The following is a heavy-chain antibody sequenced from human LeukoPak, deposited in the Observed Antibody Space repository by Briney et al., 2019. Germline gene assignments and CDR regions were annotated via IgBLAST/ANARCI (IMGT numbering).Heavy chain of an antibody. D-gene: IGHD1-14*01. Sequence: GRSLRLSCSASGLTFSSYGMHWVRQAPGKGPEWVAVISNDGSNKDYADSVKGRFAISRDNSKNTLYLQMNSLRAEDTAVYYCAKGRNYYYGMDVWGQGTTVTVSS. CDR3: AKGRNYYYGMDV. V-gene: IGHV3-30*18. J-gene: IGHJ6*02. CDR1: GLTFSSYG. CDR2: ISNDGSNK.